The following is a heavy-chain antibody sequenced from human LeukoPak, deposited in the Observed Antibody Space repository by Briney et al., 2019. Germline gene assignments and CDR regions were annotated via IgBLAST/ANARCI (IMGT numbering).Heavy chain of an antibody. J-gene: IGHJ4*02. D-gene: IGHD4-17*01. V-gene: IGHV3-21*01. Sequence: GGSLRLSCAASGFTFSSYSMNWVRQAPGKGLEWVSSISSSSSYIYYADSVKGRFTVSRDNAKNSLYLQMNSLRAEDTAVYYCARRYGDYGYYFDYWGQGTLVTVSS. CDR2: ISSSSSYI. CDR3: ARRYGDYGYYFDY. CDR1: GFTFSSYS.